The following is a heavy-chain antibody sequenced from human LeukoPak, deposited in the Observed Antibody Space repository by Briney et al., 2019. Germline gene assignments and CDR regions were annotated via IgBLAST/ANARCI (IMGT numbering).Heavy chain of an antibody. CDR2: FDPEDGET. CDR3: AKDRLLEWSSPSDC. CDR1: GYTLTELS. J-gene: IGHJ4*02. Sequence: ASVKVSCKVSGYTLTELSMHWVRQAPGKGLEWMGGFDPEDGETIYAQKFQGRVTMTEDTSTDTAYMELSSLRSEDTAVYYCAKDRLLEWSSPSDCWDQGTLVTVSS. D-gene: IGHD3-3*01. V-gene: IGHV1-24*01.